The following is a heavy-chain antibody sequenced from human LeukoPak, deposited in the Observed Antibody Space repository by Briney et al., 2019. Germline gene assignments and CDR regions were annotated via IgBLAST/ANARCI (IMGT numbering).Heavy chain of an antibody. D-gene: IGHD3-3*02. V-gene: IGHV3-21*01. CDR1: GFTFSSYA. CDR3: ARRKEVTLARALDY. J-gene: IGHJ4*02. CDR2: IHRTSSPI. Sequence: NTGRSLRLSCAASGFTFSSYAMHWVRQAPGKGLEWVSSIHRTSSPIYYADSVKGRFTISRDNAKNSLFLQMNSLRAEDTAVYYCARRKEVTLARALDYWGQGTLVIVSS.